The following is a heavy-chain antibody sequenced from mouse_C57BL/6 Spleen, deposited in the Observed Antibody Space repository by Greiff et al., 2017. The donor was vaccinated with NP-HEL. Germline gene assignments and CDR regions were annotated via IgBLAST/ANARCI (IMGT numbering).Heavy chain of an antibody. V-gene: IGHV5-17*01. CDR2: ISSGSSTI. Sequence: EVHLVESGGGLVKPGGSLKLSCAASGFTFSDYGMHWVRQAPEKGLEWVAYISSGSSTIYYADTVKGRFTISRDNAKNTLFLQMTSLRSEDTAMYYCARSFITTVVADYYAMDYWGQGTSVTVSS. J-gene: IGHJ4*01. CDR1: GFTFSDYG. CDR3: ARSFITTVVADYYAMDY. D-gene: IGHD1-1*01.